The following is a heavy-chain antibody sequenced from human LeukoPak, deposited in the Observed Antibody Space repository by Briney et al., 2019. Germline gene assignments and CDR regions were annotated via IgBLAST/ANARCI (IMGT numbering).Heavy chain of an antibody. Sequence: PGGSLRLSCAASGFTFSSYGMSWVRQAPGKGLEWVSAISGSGGSTYYADSVKGRFTISRDNSKNTLYLQMNSLRAEDTAVYYCAKDTYYYDSSGYYWFDYWGQGTLVTVSS. CDR3: AKDTYYYDSSGYYWFDY. J-gene: IGHJ4*02. D-gene: IGHD3-22*01. CDR1: GFTFSSYG. CDR2: ISGSGGST. V-gene: IGHV3-23*01.